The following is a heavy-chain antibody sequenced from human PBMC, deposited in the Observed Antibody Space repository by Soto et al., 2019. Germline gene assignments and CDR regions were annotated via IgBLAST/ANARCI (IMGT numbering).Heavy chain of an antibody. J-gene: IGHJ5*02. CDR2: IIPIFGTA. CDR1: GGTFSSYA. Sequence: SVKVSCKASGGTFSSYAISWVRQAPGQGLEWMGGIIPIFGTANYAQKFQGRVTITADESTSTAYMELSSLRSEDTAVYYCARDQDPENWFDPWGQGTLVTVSS. CDR3: ARDQDPENWFDP. V-gene: IGHV1-69*13.